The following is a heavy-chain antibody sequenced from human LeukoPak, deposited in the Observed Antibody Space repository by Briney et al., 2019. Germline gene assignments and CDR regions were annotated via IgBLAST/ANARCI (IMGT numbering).Heavy chain of an antibody. J-gene: IGHJ3*02. CDR1: GYTFTSYA. V-gene: IGHV1-3*03. D-gene: IGHD3-10*01. CDR2: INAGNGNT. Sequence: GASVKVSCKASGYTFTSYAMHWVRQAPGQRLELMGWINAGNGNTKYSQEFQGRVTITRDTSASIAYMELSSLRSEDMAVYYCARDSGPSAFDIWGQGTMVTVSS. CDR3: ARDSGPSAFDI.